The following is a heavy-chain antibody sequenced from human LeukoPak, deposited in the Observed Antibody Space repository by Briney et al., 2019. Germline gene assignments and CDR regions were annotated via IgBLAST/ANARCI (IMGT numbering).Heavy chain of an antibody. V-gene: IGHV6-1*01. D-gene: IGHD1-26*01. Sequence: SQTLSLTCPISGDSVSSNSAAWNWIRQSPSRGLEWLGRTYYRSKWYNDYAVSVKSRITINPDTSKNQFSLQLNSVTPEDTAVYYCARAVGATIGAYYYMDVWGKGTTVTVSS. CDR2: TYYRSKWYN. CDR1: GDSVSSNSAA. J-gene: IGHJ6*03. CDR3: ARAVGATIGAYYYMDV.